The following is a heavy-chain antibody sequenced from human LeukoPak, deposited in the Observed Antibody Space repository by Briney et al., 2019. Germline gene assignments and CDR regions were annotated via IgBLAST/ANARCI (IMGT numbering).Heavy chain of an antibody. CDR3: AKDPSGRWSGRYVDY. CDR2: IWYDGSNK. CDR1: GFAFSSYG. J-gene: IGHJ4*02. D-gene: IGHD1-26*01. Sequence: GGSLRLSCAASGFAFSSYGMHWVRQAPGKGLEWVTVIWYDGSNKYYADSVKGRFTISRDNSKNTLYLQMNSLRAEDTAVYYCAKDPSGRWSGRYVDYWCQGTLVTVSS. V-gene: IGHV3-33*06.